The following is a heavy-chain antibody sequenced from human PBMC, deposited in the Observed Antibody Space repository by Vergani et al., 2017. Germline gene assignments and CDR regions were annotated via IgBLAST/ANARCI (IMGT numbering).Heavy chain of an antibody. D-gene: IGHD4-11*01. V-gene: IGHV4-34*01. Sequence: QVQLQQWGGGLLKPSETLSLTCVVNGGSFTSYHWTWIRQSPGEGLEWVGDIDHTGRPDYNPSLKSRLTMSVDKSRNQFSLTLNSGTATDTAIYFCARVNTETNGHLYYYNYMDVWGQGTAVTVS. CDR3: ARVNTETNGHLYYYNYMDV. CDR1: GGSFTSYH. CDR2: IDHTGRP. J-gene: IGHJ6*03.